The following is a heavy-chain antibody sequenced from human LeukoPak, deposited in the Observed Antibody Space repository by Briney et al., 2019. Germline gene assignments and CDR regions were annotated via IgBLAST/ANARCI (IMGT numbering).Heavy chain of an antibody. D-gene: IGHD4-23*01. V-gene: IGHV3-21*01. Sequence: PGGSLRLSCADSGFIFSSHTRNWVRQAPGKGLEWVSSISSTSDIYYADSVKGRFTISRDNAKNSLYLEMNSLRAEDTAVYYCARAQATVVDPFDYWGQGTLVTVSS. CDR3: ARAQATVVDPFDY. CDR2: ISSTSDI. J-gene: IGHJ4*02. CDR1: GFIFSSHT.